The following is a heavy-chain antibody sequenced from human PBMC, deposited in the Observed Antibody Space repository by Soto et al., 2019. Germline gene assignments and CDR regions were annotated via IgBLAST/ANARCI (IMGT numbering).Heavy chain of an antibody. D-gene: IGHD3-22*01. J-gene: IGHJ4*02. Sequence: GESLKISCKGSGYSFAGYWITWVRQKPGKGLEWMGRIDPSDSQTYYSPSFRGHVTVSVTKSITTVFLQWNSLRASDTAMYYCARQIYDSDTGPNFQYYFDSWGQGTPVTVSS. CDR1: GYSFAGYW. V-gene: IGHV5-10-1*01. CDR2: IDPSDSQT. CDR3: ARQIYDSDTGPNFQYYFDS.